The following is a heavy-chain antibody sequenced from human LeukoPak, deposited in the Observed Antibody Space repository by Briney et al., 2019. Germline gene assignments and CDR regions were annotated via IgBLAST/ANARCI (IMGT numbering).Heavy chain of an antibody. V-gene: IGHV1-18*01. CDR1: GYTFTSYG. J-gene: IGHJ4*02. CDR3: ARSVPAATLDY. CDR2: ISAYNGDT. Sequence: GASVKVSCRPSGYTFTSYGVSWVRQAPGQGLEWMGWISAYNGDTNYAQKLHGRVTMTTDTSTSTAYMELRSLRSDDTAVYYCARSVPAATLDYWGQGTLVTVSS. D-gene: IGHD2-2*01.